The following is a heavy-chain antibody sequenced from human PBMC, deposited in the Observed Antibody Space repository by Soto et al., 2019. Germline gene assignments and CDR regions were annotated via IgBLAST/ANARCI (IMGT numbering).Heavy chain of an antibody. V-gene: IGHV1-69*01. CDR1: GGTFSSYA. Sequence: QVQLVQSGAEVKKPGSSVKVSCKASGGTFSSYAISWVRQAPGQGLEWMGGIIPIFGTANHAQKFQGRVTITADDSTSTAYMELSSLRSEDTDVFYCASPGCSSTSCYTDYYYYGMDVWGQGATVTVSS. CDR2: IIPIFGTA. CDR3: ASPGCSSTSCYTDYYYYGMDV. J-gene: IGHJ6*02. D-gene: IGHD2-2*02.